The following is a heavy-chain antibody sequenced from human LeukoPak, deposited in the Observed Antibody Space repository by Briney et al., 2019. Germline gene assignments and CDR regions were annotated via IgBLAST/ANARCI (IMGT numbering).Heavy chain of an antibody. J-gene: IGHJ6*03. CDR1: GGSISSYY. Sequence: SETLSLTCTVSGGSISSYYWSWIRHPPGKGLEWIGYIYYSGSTNYNPSLKSRVTISVDTSKNQFSLKLSSVTAPDTAVYYCARETSQKGAHCMDVWGKGTTVTISS. D-gene: IGHD3-16*01. V-gene: IGHV4-59*01. CDR3: ARETSQKGAHCMDV. CDR2: IYYSGST.